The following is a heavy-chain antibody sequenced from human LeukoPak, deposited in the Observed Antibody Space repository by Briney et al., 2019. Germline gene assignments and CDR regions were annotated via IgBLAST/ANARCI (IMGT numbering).Heavy chain of an antibody. V-gene: IGHV3-33*01. Sequence: PGGSLRLSCAASGFTFRSYGMHWVRQAPGKGLEWVAVIWYDGSNKYYADSVKGRFTISRDNSKNTLYLQMNSLRAEDTAVYYCAREYSSSWNYYGMDVWGQGTTVTVSS. CDR1: GFTFRSYG. J-gene: IGHJ6*02. CDR3: AREYSSSWNYYGMDV. D-gene: IGHD6-13*01. CDR2: IWYDGSNK.